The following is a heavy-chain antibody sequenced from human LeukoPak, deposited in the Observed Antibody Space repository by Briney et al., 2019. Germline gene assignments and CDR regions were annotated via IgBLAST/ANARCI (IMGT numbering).Heavy chain of an antibody. CDR3: AKCPDYDILTGYYRVWDY. CDR2: ISSSSSYI. V-gene: IGHV3-21*04. Sequence: GGSLRLSCAASGFTFSSYSMNWVRQAPGKGLEWVSSISSSSSYIYYADSVKGRFTISRDNTKNTLYLQMNSLRAEDTAVYYCAKCPDYDILTGYYRVWDYWGQGTLVTVSS. CDR1: GFTFSSYS. J-gene: IGHJ4*02. D-gene: IGHD3-9*01.